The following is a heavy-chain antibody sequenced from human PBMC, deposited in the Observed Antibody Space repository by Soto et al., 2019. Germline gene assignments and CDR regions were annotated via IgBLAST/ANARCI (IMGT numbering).Heavy chain of an antibody. D-gene: IGHD5-18*01. V-gene: IGHV4-4*02. CDR3: ATRDTGRVY. Sequence: QVQLQESGPGLVKPSGTLSLTCAVSGVSIGSHDWWTWVRQPPGKGLEWIGESHQSGNTNYNSSLESRVTISLDKSKNHFSLQLSSVTVADTAVYYCATRDTGRVYWGQGTLATVSS. CDR1: GVSIGSHDW. J-gene: IGHJ4*02. CDR2: SHQSGNT.